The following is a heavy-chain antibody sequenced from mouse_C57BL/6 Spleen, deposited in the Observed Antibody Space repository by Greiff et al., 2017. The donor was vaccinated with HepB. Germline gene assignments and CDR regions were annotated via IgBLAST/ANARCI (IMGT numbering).Heavy chain of an antibody. CDR1: GFNIKDYY. CDR3: TTYGQLRLRTWFAY. D-gene: IGHD3-2*02. V-gene: IGHV14-1*01. CDR2: IDPEDGDT. J-gene: IGHJ3*01. Sequence: VQLKDSGAELVRPGASVKLSCTASGFNIKDYYMHWVKQRPEQGLEWIGRIDPEDGDTEYAPKFQGKATMTADTSSNTAYLQLSSLTSEDTAVYYCTTYGQLRLRTWFAYWGQGTLVTVSA.